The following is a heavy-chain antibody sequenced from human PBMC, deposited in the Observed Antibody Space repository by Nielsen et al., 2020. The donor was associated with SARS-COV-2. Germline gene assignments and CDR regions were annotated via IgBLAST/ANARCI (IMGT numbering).Heavy chain of an antibody. CDR2: VYNGGS. J-gene: IGHJ4*02. V-gene: IGHV4-61*01. CDR3: ASGHFGE. D-gene: IGHD3-3*01. CDR1: GVAVNSGKSS. Sequence: GSLRLSCTVSGVAVNSGKSSWAWIRQPQGKGLEWIAYVYNGGSDYNPSLKSRVTISRDTSKNQAYLELTSATAADTAVYFCASGHFGEWGQGTLVIVSS.